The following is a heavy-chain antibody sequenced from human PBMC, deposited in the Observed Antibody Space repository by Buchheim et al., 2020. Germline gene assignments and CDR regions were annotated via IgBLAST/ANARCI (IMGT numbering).Heavy chain of an antibody. Sequence: QLQLQESGPGLVKPSETLSLTCTVSGGSISSSSYYWGWIRQPPGEGLEWIGSIYYSGITYYNPSLKSRLIMSVDTSKKQFSLKLTSVTAADTAVFYCARGTARWCFDLWGRGTL. J-gene: IGHJ2*01. CDR3: ARGTARWCFDL. CDR1: GGSISSSSYY. D-gene: IGHD2-21*02. CDR2: IYYSGIT. V-gene: IGHV4-39*01.